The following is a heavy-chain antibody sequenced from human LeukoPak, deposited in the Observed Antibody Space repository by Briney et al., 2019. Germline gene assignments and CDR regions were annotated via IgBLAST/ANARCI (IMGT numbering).Heavy chain of an antibody. V-gene: IGHV3-30*18. D-gene: IGHD2-2*01. CDR1: GFTFSSYG. Sequence: GGSLRLSCAASGFTFSSYGMRWVRQDPGKWLEWVAVISYDGSNKYYADYVKGRFTVSRDNSKNTLYVQMNSLRAEDTAVYYCAKDLGYCSSTSCYAPDIYYYYGMDIWGKGTTVTVSS. CDR2: ISYDGSNK. J-gene: IGHJ6*04. CDR3: AKDLGYCSSTSCYAPDIYYYYGMDI.